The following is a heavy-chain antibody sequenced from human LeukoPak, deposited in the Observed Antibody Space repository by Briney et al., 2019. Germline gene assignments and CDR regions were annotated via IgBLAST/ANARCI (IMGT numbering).Heavy chain of an antibody. CDR2: ISYDGNNK. V-gene: IGHV3-30*18. J-gene: IGHJ4*02. CDR1: GFTFSSYG. D-gene: IGHD3-22*01. CDR3: AKDLDSSGYADYFDY. Sequence: AGGSLRLSCAASGFTFSSYGMHWVRQAPGKGLEWVAVISYDGNNKYYADSVKGRFTISRDNSKNTLYLQMNSLRAEDTAVYYCAKDLDSSGYADYFDYWGQGTLVTVSS.